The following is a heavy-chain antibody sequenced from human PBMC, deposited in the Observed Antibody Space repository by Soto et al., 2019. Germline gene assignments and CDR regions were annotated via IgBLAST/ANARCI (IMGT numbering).Heavy chain of an antibody. CDR3: AREGQYDFWSQFDY. D-gene: IGHD3-3*01. CDR2: IKQDGSEK. Sequence: PGGSLRLSCAASGFTFSSYWMSWARQAPGKGLEWVANIKQDGSEKYYVDSVKGRFTISRDNAKNSLYLQMNSLRAEDTAVYYCAREGQYDFWSQFDYWGQGTLVTVSS. CDR1: GFTFSSYW. V-gene: IGHV3-7*03. J-gene: IGHJ4*02.